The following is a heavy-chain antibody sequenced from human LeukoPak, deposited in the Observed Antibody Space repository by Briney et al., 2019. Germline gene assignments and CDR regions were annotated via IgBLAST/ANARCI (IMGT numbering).Heavy chain of an antibody. D-gene: IGHD2-21*01. J-gene: IGHJ4*02. Sequence: SETLSLTCTVSGDSISSSNYYWGWIRQPPGKGLEWIGSIYYSGSTYYNPPLKSRVTISVDTSKNQFSLKLSSVTAADTAVYYCASGLWWLPFDYWGQGTLVTVSS. CDR3: ASGLWWLPFDY. CDR2: IYYSGST. V-gene: IGHV4-39*07. CDR1: GDSISSSNYY.